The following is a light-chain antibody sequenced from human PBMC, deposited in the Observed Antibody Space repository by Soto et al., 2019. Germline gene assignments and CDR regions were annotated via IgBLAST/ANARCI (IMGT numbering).Light chain of an antibody. V-gene: IGLV2-8*01. J-gene: IGLJ1*01. CDR1: SNDVGGYNY. CDR3: SSFTTSYFYV. Sequence: QSALTQPPSASGSPGQSVTISCTGTSNDVGGYNYVSWYQQSPGKAPKLMIYEVHKRPSGVPDRFSASKSAYTASLTISGLQAEDEANYYCSSFTTSYFYVFGPGTKLTVL. CDR2: EVH.